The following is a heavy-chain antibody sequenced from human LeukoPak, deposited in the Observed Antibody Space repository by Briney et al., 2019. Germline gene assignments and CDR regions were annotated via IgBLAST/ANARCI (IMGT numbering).Heavy chain of an antibody. CDR3: GSAGPWGFWSGYDY. Sequence: SETLSLTCAVSGGSISSSNWWSWVRQPPGKGLEWIGEIYHSGSTNYNPSLKSRVTISVDKSKNQFSLKLSSVTAADTAVYYCGSAGPWGFWSGYDYWGQGTLVTVSS. J-gene: IGHJ4*02. CDR1: GGSISSSNW. CDR2: IYHSGST. D-gene: IGHD3-3*01. V-gene: IGHV4-4*02.